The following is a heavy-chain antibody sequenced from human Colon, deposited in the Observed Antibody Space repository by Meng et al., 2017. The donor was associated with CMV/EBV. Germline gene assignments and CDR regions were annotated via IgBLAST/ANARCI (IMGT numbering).Heavy chain of an antibody. CDR1: GYTLTSYS. Sequence: KGSCKASGYTLTSYSLNWVRQAPGQGLEWMGWINPNTGIPMYAQGFTGRFVFSLDTSVTTAYLQINNLKAEDTAVYYCARGGIIEVWGQGTLVTVSS. V-gene: IGHV7-4-1*02. CDR3: ARGGIIEV. J-gene: IGHJ4*02. D-gene: IGHD3-16*01. CDR2: INPNTGIP.